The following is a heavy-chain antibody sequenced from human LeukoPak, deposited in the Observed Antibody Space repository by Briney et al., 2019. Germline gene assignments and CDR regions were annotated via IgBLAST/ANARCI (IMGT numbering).Heavy chain of an antibody. D-gene: IGHD6-13*01. V-gene: IGHV6-1*01. Sequence: SQTLSLTCAISGDSVSSSSAAWNWIRQSPSRGLEWLGRTYYRSKWYTDYAVSVQSRITINPDTSKNQFSLHLNSVTPEDTAVYYCALAVSSPGPTNWFDPWGQGTLVTVSS. CDR1: GDSVSSSSAA. CDR3: ALAVSSPGPTNWFDP. J-gene: IGHJ5*02. CDR2: TYYRSKWYT.